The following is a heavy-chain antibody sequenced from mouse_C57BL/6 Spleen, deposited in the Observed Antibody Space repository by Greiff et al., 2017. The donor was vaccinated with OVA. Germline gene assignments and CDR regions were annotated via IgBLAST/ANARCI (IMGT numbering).Heavy chain of an antibody. J-gene: IGHJ2*01. V-gene: IGHV1-82*01. CDR1: GYAFSSSW. Sequence: QVQLKESGPELVKPGASVKISCKASGYAFSSSWMNWVKQRPGKGLEWIGRIYPGDGDTNYNGKFKGKATLTADKSSSTAYMQLSSLTSEDSAVYFCAREDFYYWGQGTTLTVSS. CDR2: IYPGDGDT. CDR3: AREDFYY.